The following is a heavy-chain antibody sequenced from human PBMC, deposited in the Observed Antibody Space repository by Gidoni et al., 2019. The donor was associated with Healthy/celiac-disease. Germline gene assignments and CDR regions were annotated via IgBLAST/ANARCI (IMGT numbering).Heavy chain of an antibody. CDR2: INAGNGNT. CDR1: GYTFTSYA. V-gene: IGHV1-3*01. D-gene: IGHD1-1*01. J-gene: IGHJ4*02. Sequence: QVQLVQSGAAVKKPGASVTVSCKASGYTFTSYAMHWVRQAPGQRLEWMGWINAGNGNTKYSQKFQGRVTITRDTSASTAYMELSSLRSEDTAVYYCARKTWTEEFDYWGQGTLVTVSS. CDR3: ARKTWTEEFDY.